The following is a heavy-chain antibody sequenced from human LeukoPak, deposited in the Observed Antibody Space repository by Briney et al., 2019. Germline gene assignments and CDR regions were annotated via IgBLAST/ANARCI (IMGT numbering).Heavy chain of an antibody. D-gene: IGHD6-13*01. CDR1: GLTFRSNY. Sequence: GGSLRLSCAASGLTFRSNYMGWVRQAPGKGLEWVPVIHSGGNTYYADSVKGRFTISRDNSRNTMDLQMNSLRAEDTAVYYCARCDSSRWNGIDYWGQGTLVTVSS. J-gene: IGHJ4*02. V-gene: IGHV3-53*01. CDR2: IHSGGNT. CDR3: ARCDSSRWNGIDY.